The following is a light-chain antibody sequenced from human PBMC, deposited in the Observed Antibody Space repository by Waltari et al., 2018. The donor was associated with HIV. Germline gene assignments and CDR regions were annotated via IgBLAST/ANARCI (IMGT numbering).Light chain of an antibody. CDR2: STN. CDR3: VLYMGSGIGV. Sequence: QTVVTQEPSFSVSPGGTVTLTCGLSSGSVSTSYYPRWYQQTPGQAPRTLILSTNTRSSGVPDRFSGSILGNKAALTITGAQADDESDYYCVLYMGSGIGVFGGGTKLTVL. V-gene: IGLV8-61*01. J-gene: IGLJ2*01. CDR1: SGSVSTSYY.